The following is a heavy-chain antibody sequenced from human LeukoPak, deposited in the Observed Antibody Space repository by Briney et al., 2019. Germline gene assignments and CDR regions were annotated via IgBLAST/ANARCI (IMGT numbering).Heavy chain of an antibody. V-gene: IGHV4-59*08. Sequence: SETLSLTCTVSGGSISSYYWSWIRQPPGKGLEWIGYIYYSGRTSYNPSLKSRVTISVDTSKNQFSLKLSSVTAADTAVYYCARHKTYSSSWYEAEYFQHWGQAPWSPSPQ. D-gene: IGHD6-13*01. CDR2: IYYSGRT. CDR3: ARHKTYSSSWYEAEYFQH. J-gene: IGHJ1*01. CDR1: GGSISSYY.